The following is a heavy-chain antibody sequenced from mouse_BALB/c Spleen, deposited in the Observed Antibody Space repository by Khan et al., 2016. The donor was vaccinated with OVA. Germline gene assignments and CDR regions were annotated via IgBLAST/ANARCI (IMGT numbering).Heavy chain of an antibody. CDR1: GFSLTNYG. V-gene: IGHV2-3*01. D-gene: IGHD1-1*01. CDR2: MWGDGST. J-gene: IGHJ4*01. Sequence: QVQLKQSGPGLVAPSQSLSITCTVSGFSLTNYGVNWVRQPPGKGLEWLGVMWGDGSTNFHSALKSRLIISKDNSKSQVFLELNSLQTDDTATYYCAKFTPDYYSMDYWGQGSSVTVSS. CDR3: AKFTPDYYSMDY.